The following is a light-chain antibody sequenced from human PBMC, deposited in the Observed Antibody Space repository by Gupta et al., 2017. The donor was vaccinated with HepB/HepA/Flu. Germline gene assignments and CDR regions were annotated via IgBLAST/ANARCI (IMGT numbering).Light chain of an antibody. V-gene: IGLV1-51*01. Sequence: QSVLTQPPSVSAAPGQKVTISCFGSSSNIGNNYVSWYQQLPGTAPKLLIYDNNKRPSGIPDRFSGSKSGTSATLGITGLQTGDEADYYCGTWDSSLSAWMFGGGTKLTVL. J-gene: IGLJ3*02. CDR3: GTWDSSLSAWM. CDR1: SSNIGNNY. CDR2: DNN.